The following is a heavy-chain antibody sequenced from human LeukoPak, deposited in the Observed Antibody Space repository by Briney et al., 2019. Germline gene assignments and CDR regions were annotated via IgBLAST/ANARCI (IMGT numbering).Heavy chain of an antibody. V-gene: IGHV4-4*07. CDR2: IYTSGST. D-gene: IGHD3-22*01. CDR3: ARERGNYYDGYYFDY. J-gene: IGHJ4*02. CDR1: GGSISSYY. Sequence: PSETLSLTCTVSGGSISSYYWSWIRQPPGKGLEWIGRIYTSGSTNYNLSLKSRVTMSVDTSKNQFSLKLSSVTAADTAVYYCARERGNYYDGYYFDYWGQGTLVTVSS.